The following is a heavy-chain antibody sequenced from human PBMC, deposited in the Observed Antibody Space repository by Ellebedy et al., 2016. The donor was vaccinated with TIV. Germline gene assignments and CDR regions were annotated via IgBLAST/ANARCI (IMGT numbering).Heavy chain of an antibody. CDR3: ARSVMKVVTAAPLGY. D-gene: IGHD3-22*01. Sequence: AASVKVSCKASGYTFTGYYIHWVRQAPGQGLEWMGWLTVASTHTNYAQRFRDRVTMTRDTSISTAYMDLSRLTSDDTAVYYCARSVMKVVTAAPLGYWGQGTLVTVSS. V-gene: IGHV1-2*02. J-gene: IGHJ4*02. CDR2: LTVASTHT. CDR1: GYTFTGYY.